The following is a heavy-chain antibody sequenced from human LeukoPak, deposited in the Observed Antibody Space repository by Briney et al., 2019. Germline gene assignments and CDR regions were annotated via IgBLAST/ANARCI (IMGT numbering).Heavy chain of an antibody. V-gene: IGHV1-18*01. J-gene: IGHJ5*02. CDR2: ISAYNGNT. Sequence: GASVKVSCKASGYTFTSYGISWVRQAPGQGLEWMGWISAYNGNTNYAQKLQGRVTMTTDTSTSTAYRELRSLRSDDTAVYYCARGGVVVGYYYDSSGYGFWFDPWGKGTLVTVSS. CDR1: GYTFTSYG. D-gene: IGHD3-22*01. CDR3: ARGGVVVGYYYDSSGYGFWFDP.